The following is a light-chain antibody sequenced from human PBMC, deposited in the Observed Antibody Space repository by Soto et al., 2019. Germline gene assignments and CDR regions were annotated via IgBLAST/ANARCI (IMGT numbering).Light chain of an antibody. Sequence: QSALTQPASVSGSPGQSITISCTGTSSDVGGYDYVSWYQQYPGKAPKLIIYEVSYRPSGVSNRFSGSKSGNTASLTISGLRAEDEADYFCSSYGSTSTRYVFGTGTKVTVL. CDR3: SSYGSTSTRYV. V-gene: IGLV2-14*01. CDR2: EVS. CDR1: SSDVGGYDY. J-gene: IGLJ1*01.